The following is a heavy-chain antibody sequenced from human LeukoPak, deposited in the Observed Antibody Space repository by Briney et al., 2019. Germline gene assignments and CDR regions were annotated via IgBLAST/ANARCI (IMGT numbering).Heavy chain of an antibody. D-gene: IGHD2-15*01. CDR2: ISYDSAIK. V-gene: IGHV3-48*01. Sequence: GGSLRLSCAASGFTISRDSMDWVRQAPGKGLEWISYISYDSAIKYYADSVRGRFTISRDNAKNSLYLQMHSLSAEDTAVYYCVRDNPRCCGVVPANIDDYWGQGTLVTVSS. CDR1: GFTISRDS. CDR3: VRDNPRCCGVVPANIDDY. J-gene: IGHJ4*02.